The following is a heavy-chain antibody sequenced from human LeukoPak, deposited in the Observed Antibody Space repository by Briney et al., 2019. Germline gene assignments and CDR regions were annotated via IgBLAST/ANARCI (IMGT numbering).Heavy chain of an antibody. CDR2: INSDGSST. V-gene: IGHV3-74*01. D-gene: IGHD3-9*01. CDR3: ARAAYDILTGYYRTPYGMDV. J-gene: IGHJ6*04. CDR1: GFPFSSYW. Sequence: GSLRLSCAASGFPFSSYWMHWVRQAPGKGLVWVSRINSDGSSTSYADSVKGRFTISRDNAKNTLYLQMNSLRAEDTAVYYCARAAYDILTGYYRTPYGMDVWGKGTTVIVSS.